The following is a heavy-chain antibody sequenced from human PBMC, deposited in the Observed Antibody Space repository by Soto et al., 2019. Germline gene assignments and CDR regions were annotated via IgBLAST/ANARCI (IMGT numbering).Heavy chain of an antibody. J-gene: IGHJ6*02. CDR1: GGTFSSYA. D-gene: IGHD1-1*01. V-gene: IGHV1-69*13. Sequence: SVKVSCKASGGTFSSYAISWVRQAPGQGLEWMGGIIPIFGTANYAQKFQGRVTITADESTSTAYMELSSLRSEDTAVYYCAATIGTTTTYYYYGMDVWGQGTTVTVSS. CDR2: IIPIFGTA. CDR3: AATIGTTTTYYYYGMDV.